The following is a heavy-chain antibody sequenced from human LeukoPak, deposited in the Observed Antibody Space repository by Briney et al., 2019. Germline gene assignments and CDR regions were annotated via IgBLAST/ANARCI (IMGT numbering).Heavy chain of an antibody. CDR3: ARQNTPHGNFDY. Sequence: GGSLRLSCAASGFTFSNYWMSWVRQAPGKGLEWVANIKQDGSEKYYVDSVKGRFTISRDNAKNSLYLLMTSLRAEDTAMYYCARQNTPHGNFDYWGQGTLVTVSS. D-gene: IGHD1-26*01. V-gene: IGHV3-7*03. J-gene: IGHJ4*02. CDR1: GFTFSNYW. CDR2: IKQDGSEK.